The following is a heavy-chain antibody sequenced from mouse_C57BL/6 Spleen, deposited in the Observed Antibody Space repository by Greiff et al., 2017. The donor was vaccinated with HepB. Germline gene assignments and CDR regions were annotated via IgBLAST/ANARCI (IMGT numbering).Heavy chain of an antibody. V-gene: IGHV5-9-1*02. CDR3: TREGLRLGPFAY. D-gene: IGHD2-2*01. CDR1: GFTFSSYA. Sequence: EVHLVESGEGLVKPGGSLKLSCAASGFTFSSYAMSWVRQTPEKRLEWVAYISSGGDYIYYADTVKGRFTISRDNARNTLYLQMSSLKSEDTAMYYCTREGLRLGPFAYWGQGTLVTVSA. CDR2: ISSGGDYI. J-gene: IGHJ3*01.